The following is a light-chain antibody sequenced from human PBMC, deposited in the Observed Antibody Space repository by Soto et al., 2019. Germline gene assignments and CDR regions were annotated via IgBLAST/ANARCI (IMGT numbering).Light chain of an antibody. CDR3: HQYNNWPPWT. CDR1: QSISTN. J-gene: IGKJ1*01. CDR2: GAS. Sequence: DIVLTQSPDTLSLSPGERATLSCRASQSISTNLAWYQQKPGQAPRLLIFGASTRATGIPARFSGSGSGTEFTLTISSLQSEDFAVYYCHQYNNWPPWTFGQGTKVDIK. V-gene: IGKV3-15*01.